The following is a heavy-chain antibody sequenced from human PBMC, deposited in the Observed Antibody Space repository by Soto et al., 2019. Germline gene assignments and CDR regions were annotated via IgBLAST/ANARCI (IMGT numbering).Heavy chain of an antibody. CDR3: ARQNFDSSGYFTWGYFDY. CDR2: ISYDGSNK. Sequence: QVQLVESGGGVVQPGRSLRLSCAASGFTFSSYAMHWVRQAPGKGLEWVAVISYDGSNKYYADSVKGRFTISRDNSKNTLYLQMNSLRAEDTAVYYCARQNFDSSGYFTWGYFDYWGQGTLVTVSS. D-gene: IGHD3-22*01. CDR1: GFTFSSYA. J-gene: IGHJ4*02. V-gene: IGHV3-30-3*01.